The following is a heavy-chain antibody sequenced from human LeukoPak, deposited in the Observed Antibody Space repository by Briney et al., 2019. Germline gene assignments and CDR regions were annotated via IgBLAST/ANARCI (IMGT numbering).Heavy chain of an antibody. J-gene: IGHJ4*02. CDR1: RYTFTSYD. CDR3: ARDYGVNSPVFAY. CDR2: INAGSGNT. V-gene: IGHV1-3*01. Sequence: ASVKVSCKASRYTFTSYDINWVRQATGQGLEWMGWINAGSGNTKYSQKFQGRVTITRDTSASTAYMELSSLRSEDTAVYYCARDYGVNSPVFAYWGQGTLVTVSS. D-gene: IGHD4-23*01.